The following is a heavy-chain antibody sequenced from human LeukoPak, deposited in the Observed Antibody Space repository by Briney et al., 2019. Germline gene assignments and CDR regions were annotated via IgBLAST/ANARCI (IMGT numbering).Heavy chain of an antibody. Sequence: SETLSLTCAVYGGSFSGYYWGWIRQPPGKGLEWIGSIYHSGSTYYNPSLKSRVTISVDTSKNQFSLKLSSVTAADTAVYYCARGEGYYYYMDVWGKGTTVTVSS. CDR1: GGSFSGYY. CDR2: IYHSGST. J-gene: IGHJ6*03. V-gene: IGHV4-38-2*01. CDR3: ARGEGYYYYMDV.